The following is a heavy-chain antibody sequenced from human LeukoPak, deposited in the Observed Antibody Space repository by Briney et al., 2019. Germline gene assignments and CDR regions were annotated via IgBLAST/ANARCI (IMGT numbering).Heavy chain of an antibody. V-gene: IGHV3-33*01. J-gene: IGHJ4*02. CDR1: GFTFSSYG. CDR3: AREFYYGSGSKSHFDY. D-gene: IGHD3-10*01. Sequence: GRSLRLSCAASGFTFSSYGMHWVRQAPGKGLEWVAVIWYDGSNKYYADSVKGRFTISRDNAKNSLYLQMNSLRAEDTAVYYCAREFYYGSGSKSHFDYWGQGTLVTVSS. CDR2: IWYDGSNK.